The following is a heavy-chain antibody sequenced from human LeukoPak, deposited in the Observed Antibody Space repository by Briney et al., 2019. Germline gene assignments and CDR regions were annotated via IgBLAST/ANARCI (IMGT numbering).Heavy chain of an antibody. D-gene: IGHD1-14*01. CDR1: GGSIISYF. J-gene: IGHJ4*02. CDR3: ARDPEGHGNYFDY. V-gene: IGHV4-4*07. CDR2: IHTSGST. Sequence: PSETLSLTCTVSGGSIISYFCTWIRQPAGKGLEWIGRIHTSGSTNHNPSLKSRVNMSVNTSKNQFSLKLSSVTAADTAVYYCARDPEGHGNYFDYWGQGALVTVSS.